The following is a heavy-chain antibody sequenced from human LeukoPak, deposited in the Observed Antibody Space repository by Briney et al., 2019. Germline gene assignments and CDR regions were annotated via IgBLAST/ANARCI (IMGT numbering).Heavy chain of an antibody. V-gene: IGHV1-2*02. Sequence: ASVKVSCKASGYTFTGYYMHWMRQAPGQGLEWMGWINPNSGGTNYAQKFQGRVTMTRDTSISTAYMELSRLRSDDTAVYYCARAGWARGAFDIWGQGTMVTVSS. J-gene: IGHJ3*02. CDR1: GYTFTGYY. D-gene: IGHD2-15*01. CDR3: ARAGWARGAFDI. CDR2: INPNSGGT.